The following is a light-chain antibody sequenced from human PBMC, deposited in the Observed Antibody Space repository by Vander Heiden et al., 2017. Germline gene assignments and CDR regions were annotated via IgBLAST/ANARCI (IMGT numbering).Light chain of an antibody. Sequence: QSALTQPASVSGSPGQSITISCTGTSSDVGGYNYVSWYQQHPGKAPKLMTHDVSNRPSGVSNRFSGSKSGNTASLTISGLQAEDEADDYCSSYTSSSTLNWVFGGGTKLTVL. CDR2: DVS. CDR1: SSDVGGYNY. CDR3: SSYTSSSTLNWV. J-gene: IGLJ3*02. V-gene: IGLV2-14*01.